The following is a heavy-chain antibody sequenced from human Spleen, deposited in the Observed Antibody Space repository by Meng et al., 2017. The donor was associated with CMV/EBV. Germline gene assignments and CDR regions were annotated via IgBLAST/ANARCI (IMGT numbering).Heavy chain of an antibody. Sequence: GGSLRLSCAASGFTFSSYEMNWVRQAPGKGLEWVSYISSSGTTTYYADSVRGRFTIARDNAKNSLYLQMNSRRAADTSVYYCTTNAVYARDVYYYYGMDVWCQGTTVTVSS. CDR1: GFTFSSYE. D-gene: IGHD2-8*01. CDR2: ISSSGTTT. J-gene: IGHJ6*02. CDR3: TTNAVYARDVYYYYGMDV. V-gene: IGHV3-48*03.